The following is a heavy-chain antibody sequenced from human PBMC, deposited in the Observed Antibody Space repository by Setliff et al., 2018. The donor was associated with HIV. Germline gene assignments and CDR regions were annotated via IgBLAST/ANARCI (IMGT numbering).Heavy chain of an antibody. CDR2: INHSGST. CDR1: GGSFSGYY. D-gene: IGHD3-22*01. CDR3: ARQDYYYDSSGYYRWWEPFSWYFDL. J-gene: IGHJ2*01. Sequence: LSLTCAVYGGSFSGYYWSWIRQPPGKGLEWIGEINHSGSTNYNPSLKSRVTISVDTSKNQFSLKLSSVTAADTAVYYCARQDYYYDSSGYYRWWEPFSWYFDLWGRGTLVTVA. V-gene: IGHV4-34*01.